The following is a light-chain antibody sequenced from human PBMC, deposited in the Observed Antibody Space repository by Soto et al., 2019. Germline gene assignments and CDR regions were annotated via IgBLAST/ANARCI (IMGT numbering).Light chain of an antibody. CDR2: ANT. CDR1: SSNIGAGYD. J-gene: IGLJ3*02. V-gene: IGLV1-40*01. Sequence: QSVLTQPPSVSGDPGQRVTISFTGSSSNIGAGYDVHWYQQVPGTAPKFLIYANTNRPSGVPDRFSGSKSGTSASLAITGLQAEDEAEYYCQSYDRSLSGWVFGGGTKVTVL. CDR3: QSYDRSLSGWV.